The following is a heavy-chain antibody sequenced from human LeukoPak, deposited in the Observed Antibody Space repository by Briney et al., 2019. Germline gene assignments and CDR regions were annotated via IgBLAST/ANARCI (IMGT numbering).Heavy chain of an antibody. CDR3: ARGGPDFWSGYRLYGMDV. J-gene: IGHJ6*02. V-gene: IGHV4-59*01. D-gene: IGHD3-3*01. CDR2: IYYSGST. Sequence: SETLSLTCTVSGGSISSYYWRWIRPPPGKGLEWIGYIYYSGSTNYTPSLKSRVTISVDTSKNQFSLKLSSVTAAGTAVYYCARGGPDFWSGYRLYGMDVWGQGTTVTVSS. CDR1: GGSISSYY.